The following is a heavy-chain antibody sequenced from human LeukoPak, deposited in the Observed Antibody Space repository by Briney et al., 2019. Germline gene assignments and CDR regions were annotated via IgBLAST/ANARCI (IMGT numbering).Heavy chain of an antibody. CDR1: GYTFASCG. D-gene: IGHD2-2*01. Sequence: ASVKVSCKASGYTFASCGISWVRQAPGQGLEWMGWISTYNGNTNYAQKLRGRVTMTTDTSTSTAYMELRSLRSDDTAVYYCARDGIVPAAVDYWGQGTLVTVSS. V-gene: IGHV1-18*01. J-gene: IGHJ4*02. CDR2: ISTYNGNT. CDR3: ARDGIVPAAVDY.